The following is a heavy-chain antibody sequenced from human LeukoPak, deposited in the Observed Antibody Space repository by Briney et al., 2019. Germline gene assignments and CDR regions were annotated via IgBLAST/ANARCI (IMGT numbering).Heavy chain of an antibody. CDR2: IYSGGST. CDR1: GFTVSSNY. V-gene: IGHV3-66*02. J-gene: IGHJ4*02. Sequence: PGGPLRLSCAASGFTVSSNYMSWVRQAPGKGLEWVSVIYSGGSTYYADSVKGRFTISRDNSKNTLYLQMNSLRAEDTAVYYCARGTVGATTGYYWGQGTLVTVSS. CDR3: ARGTVGATTGYY. D-gene: IGHD1-26*01.